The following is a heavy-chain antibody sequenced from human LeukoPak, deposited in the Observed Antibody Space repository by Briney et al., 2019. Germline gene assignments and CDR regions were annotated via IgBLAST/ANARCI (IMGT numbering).Heavy chain of an antibody. V-gene: IGHV1-46*01. CDR1: GYTFTSY. J-gene: IGHJ4*02. CDR2: INPSGGNT. CDR3: ARARATRYYFDY. Sequence: ASAKVSCKASGYTFTSYMHWVRQAPGQGLEWMGIINPSGGNTNYAQKFQGRVTMTTDTSTSTAYMELRSLRSDDTAVYYCARARATRYYFDYWGQGTLVTVSS.